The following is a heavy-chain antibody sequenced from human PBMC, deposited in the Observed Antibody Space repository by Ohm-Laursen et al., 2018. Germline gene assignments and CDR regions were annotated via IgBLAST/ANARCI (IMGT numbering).Heavy chain of an antibody. CDR3: ARDRGDY. V-gene: IGHV3-23*01. J-gene: IGHJ4*02. Sequence: SLRLSCAASGFTFSSYAMTWVRQAPGKGLEWVSSISRSGGSTYYADSVKGRFTISRDNSKNTLYLQMNSLRAEDTAVYYCARDRGDYWGQGTLVTVSS. CDR2: ISRSGGST. CDR1: GFTFSSYA.